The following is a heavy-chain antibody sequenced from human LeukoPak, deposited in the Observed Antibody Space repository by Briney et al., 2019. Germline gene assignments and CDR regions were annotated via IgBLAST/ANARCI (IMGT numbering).Heavy chain of an antibody. CDR1: GFTVSSNY. CDR2: IYSGGST. CDR3: TKEGGLYDSGGYFDY. D-gene: IGHD3-3*01. Sequence: PGGSLRLSCAASGFTVSSNYMSWVRQAPGKGLEWVSVIYSGGSTYYADSVKGRFTFSRDDSKNTLYLQMNSLRAEDTAVYYCTKEGGLYDSGGYFDYWGQGTLVTVSS. V-gene: IGHV3-53*01. J-gene: IGHJ4*02.